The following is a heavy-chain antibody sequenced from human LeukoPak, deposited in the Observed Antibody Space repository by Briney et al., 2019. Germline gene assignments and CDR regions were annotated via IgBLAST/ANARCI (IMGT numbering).Heavy chain of an antibody. CDR3: AKDLQVLPKYGMDV. J-gene: IGHJ6*02. D-gene: IGHD4-11*01. CDR2: ISGSGDSR. V-gene: IGHV3-23*01. CDR1: GCTFSSYS. Sequence: SGGSLRLSCAASGCTFSSYSMNWVRQAPGKGLEWVSAISGSGDSRYYADSVKGRFTISRDNSKNTQDLQMNSLRAEDTAVYYCAKDLQVLPKYGMDVWGQGPTVTVSS.